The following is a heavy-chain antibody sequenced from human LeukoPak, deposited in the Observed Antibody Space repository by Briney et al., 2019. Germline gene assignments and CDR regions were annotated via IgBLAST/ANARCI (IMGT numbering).Heavy chain of an antibody. Sequence: ASVKVSCKASGYTFTGYYMHWVRQAPGQGLEWMGWINPNNGGTNYAQKFQGRVTMTRDTSISTAYMELSRLRSDDTAVYYCARDFKFREIQLWSAIDYWGQGTLVTVSS. CDR1: GYTFTGYY. CDR3: ARDFKFREIQLWSAIDY. V-gene: IGHV1-2*02. CDR2: INPNNGGT. J-gene: IGHJ4*02. D-gene: IGHD5-18*01.